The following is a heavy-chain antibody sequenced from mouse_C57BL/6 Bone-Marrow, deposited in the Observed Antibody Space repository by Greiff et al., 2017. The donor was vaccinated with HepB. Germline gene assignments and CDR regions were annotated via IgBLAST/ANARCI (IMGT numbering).Heavy chain of an antibody. CDR3: ASNWDVGAWFAY. CDR1: GYAFTNYL. CDR2: INPGSGGT. J-gene: IGHJ3*01. D-gene: IGHD4-1*01. V-gene: IGHV1-54*01. Sequence: QVQLQQSGAELVRPGTSVKVSCKASGYAFTNYLIEWVKQRPGQGLEWIGVINPGSGGTNYNEKFKGKATLTADKSSSTAYMQLSSLTSEDSAVYFCASNWDVGAWFAYWGQGTLVTVSA.